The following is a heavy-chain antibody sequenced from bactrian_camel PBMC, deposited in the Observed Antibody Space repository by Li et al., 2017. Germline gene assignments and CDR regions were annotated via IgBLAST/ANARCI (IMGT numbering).Heavy chain of an antibody. CDR3: KTEGGMGHCNN. V-gene: IGHV3S66*01. Sequence: DVQLVESGGGSVQAGETLRLSCTDLGLIFADQGMAWYRQAPGSGCEQVSSIYSDGSNTYYADSVKGRFTISRDNAKNTVYLQMNSLKPEDTAMYSCKTEGGMGHCNNWGAGTQVTVS. CDR1: GLIFADQG. J-gene: IGHJ4*01. D-gene: IGHD3*01. CDR2: IYSDGSNT.